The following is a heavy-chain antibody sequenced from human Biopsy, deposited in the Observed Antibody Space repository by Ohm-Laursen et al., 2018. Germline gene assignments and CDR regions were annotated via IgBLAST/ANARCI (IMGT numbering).Heavy chain of an antibody. CDR3: ARELGDFWGGRQFDF. CDR2: IDPKSGGT. J-gene: IGHJ5*01. CDR1: GYTFTGYY. Sequence: SSVKVSCKASGYTFTGYYMHWVRQAPGQGLEWMGWIDPKSGGTNYAQKFQGRVTMTRDTSISTTYMELRRLTSDDTAVFYCARELGDFWGGRQFDFWGQGTLVTVSS. D-gene: IGHD3-3*01. V-gene: IGHV1-2*02.